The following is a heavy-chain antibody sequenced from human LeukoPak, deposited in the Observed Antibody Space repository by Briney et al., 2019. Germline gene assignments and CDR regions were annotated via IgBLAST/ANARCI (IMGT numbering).Heavy chain of an antibody. J-gene: IGHJ3*02. CDR1: GFTFSSYA. V-gene: IGHV3-23*01. CDR2: ISGSGGST. D-gene: IGHD6-25*01. CDR3: AKDFARSGSQDAFDI. Sequence: PGGSLRLSXAASGFTFSSYAMSWVRQAPGKGMEWVSAISGSGGSTYYADSVKGRFTISRDNSKNTLYLQMNSLRAEDTAVYYCAKDFARSGSQDAFDIWGQGTMVTVSS.